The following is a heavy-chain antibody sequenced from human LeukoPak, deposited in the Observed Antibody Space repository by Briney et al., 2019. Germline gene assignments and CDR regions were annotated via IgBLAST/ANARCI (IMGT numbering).Heavy chain of an antibody. CDR3: AREGARWEPSFSAFDI. D-gene: IGHD1-26*01. J-gene: IGHJ3*02. V-gene: IGHV4-38-2*02. Sequence: SETLSLTCTVSGYSISSGYYWGWIRQPPGKGLEWVGSIHHSGTTYYNPSLKSRVTISLATSKNQFSLKLSSVTAADTAVYYCAREGARWEPSFSAFDIWGQGTMVTVSS. CDR1: GYSISSGYY. CDR2: IHHSGTT.